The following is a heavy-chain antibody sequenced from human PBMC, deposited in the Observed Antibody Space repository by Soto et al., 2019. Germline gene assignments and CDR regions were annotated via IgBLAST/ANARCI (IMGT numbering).Heavy chain of an antibody. CDR1: GFTFSSYW. D-gene: IGHD6-19*01. J-gene: IGHJ4*02. V-gene: IGHV3-74*01. Sequence: PVGSLRLSCAASGFTFSSYWMHWVRQAPGKGLVWVSRINSDGSSTSYADSVKGRFTISRDNAKNTLYLQMNSLRAEDTAVYYCARDPQWLAPDYWGQGTLVTVSS. CDR2: INSDGSST. CDR3: ARDPQWLAPDY.